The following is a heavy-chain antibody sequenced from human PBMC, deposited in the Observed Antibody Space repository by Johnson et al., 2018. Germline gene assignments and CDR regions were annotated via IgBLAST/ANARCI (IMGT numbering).Heavy chain of an antibody. J-gene: IGHJ1*01. CDR1: GFTFSNYW. CDR2: IKQEGSEK. CDR3: ARDVSSGWDAEYFQR. Sequence: VQLQESGGGLVQAGGSLRLSCAASGFTFSNYWMSWVRQAPGKGLEWVANIKQEGSEKYYVDSVKGRFTISRDNAKNSLYLQMNGLRVEDTAVYYFARDVSSGWDAEYFQRWGQGTLVTVSS. D-gene: IGHD6-19*01. V-gene: IGHV3-7*01.